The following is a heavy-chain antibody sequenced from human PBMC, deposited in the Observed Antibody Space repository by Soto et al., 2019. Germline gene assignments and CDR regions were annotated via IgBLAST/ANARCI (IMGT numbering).Heavy chain of an antibody. V-gene: IGHV3-23*01. J-gene: IGHJ5*02. D-gene: IGHD3-10*01. CDR3: AKYYYASGSNWFDP. Sequence: GGSLRLSCAASGFTLSINDMSWVRQAPGKGLEWVSSISGSDGRTYYADSVKGRFTISRDNSKNTLYLQMSSLRVADTAVYYCAKYYYASGSNWFDPWGRGNLVTFSS. CDR1: GFTLSIND. CDR2: ISGSDGRT.